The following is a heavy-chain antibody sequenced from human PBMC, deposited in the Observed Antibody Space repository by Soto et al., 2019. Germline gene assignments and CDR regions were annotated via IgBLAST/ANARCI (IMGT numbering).Heavy chain of an antibody. J-gene: IGHJ6*02. CDR1: GGSFSGYY. CDR3: ARGQDSSSWLGYYYYGMDV. CDR2: INHSGST. V-gene: IGHV4-34*01. Sequence: KPSETLSLTCAVYGGSFSGYYWSWIRQPPGKGLEWIGEINHSGSTNYNPSLKSRVTISVDTSKNQFSLKLSSVTAADTAVYYCARGQDSSSWLGYYYYGMDVWGHGTTVTVSS. D-gene: IGHD6-13*01.